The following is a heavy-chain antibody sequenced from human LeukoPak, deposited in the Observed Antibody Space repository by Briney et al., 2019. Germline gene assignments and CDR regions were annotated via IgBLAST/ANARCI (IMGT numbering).Heavy chain of an antibody. J-gene: IGHJ6*02. CDR2: INHSGST. D-gene: IGHD3-3*01. Sequence: PSETLSLTCAVYGGSFSGYYWSWIRQPPGKGLEWIGEINHSGSTNYNPSLKSRVTISVDTSKNQFSLKLSSVTAADTAVYYCARGYYDFWSGYYYYSYGMDVWGQGTTVTVSS. V-gene: IGHV4-34*01. CDR3: ARGYYDFWSGYYYYSYGMDV. CDR1: GGSFSGYY.